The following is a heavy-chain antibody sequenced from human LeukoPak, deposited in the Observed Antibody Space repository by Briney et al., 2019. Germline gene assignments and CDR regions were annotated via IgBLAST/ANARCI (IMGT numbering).Heavy chain of an antibody. CDR2: IRGSGGST. V-gene: IGHV3-23*01. CDR1: GFTFSSYA. J-gene: IGHJ3*02. CDR3: AKSPAVDAAFDI. D-gene: IGHD4-23*01. Sequence: PGGSLRLSCAASGFTFSSYAMSWARQAPGKGLEWVSAIRGSGGSTYNADSVKGRFTISRDNSKNTLYLQMNSLRAEDTAVYYCAKSPAVDAAFDIWGQGTMVTVSS.